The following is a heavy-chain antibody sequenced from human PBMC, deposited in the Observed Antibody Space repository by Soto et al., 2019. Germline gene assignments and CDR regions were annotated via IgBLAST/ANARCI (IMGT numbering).Heavy chain of an antibody. J-gene: IGHJ4*02. Sequence: PSETLSLTCAVSGASISGSYYYWAWLRQSPGKGPEWIGSVFYTGFTSYNPSLESRVSVSVDTSKSQFSLKLSDVTAADTAVYYCATSKKGYNWNYFDHWGQGALVTVSS. CDR2: VFYTGFT. D-gene: IGHD1-20*01. V-gene: IGHV4-39*01. CDR1: GASISGSYYY. CDR3: ATSKKGYNWNYFDH.